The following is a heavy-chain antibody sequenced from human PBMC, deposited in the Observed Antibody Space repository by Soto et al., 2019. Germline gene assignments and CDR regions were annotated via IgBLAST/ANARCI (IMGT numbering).Heavy chain of an antibody. CDR1: GGSISSGGYY. CDR2: IYYSGST. D-gene: IGHD6-13*01. V-gene: IGHV4-31*03. J-gene: IGHJ4*02. Sequence: SETLSLTCTVSGGSISSGGYYWSWIRQHPGKGLGWIGYIYYSGSTYYNPSLKSRVTISVDTSKNQFSLKLSSVTAADTAVYYCARGKTVAAAGPFDYWGQGTLVTVSS. CDR3: ARGKTVAAAGPFDY.